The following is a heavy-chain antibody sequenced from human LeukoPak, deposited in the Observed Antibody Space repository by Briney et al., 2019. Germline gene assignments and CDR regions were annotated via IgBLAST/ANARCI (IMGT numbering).Heavy chain of an antibody. D-gene: IGHD5-18*01. V-gene: IGHV3-33*08. CDR2: IWYDGSNK. CDR1: GFTFSSYD. J-gene: IGHJ4*02. CDR3: ARVDTAMGSLDY. Sequence: PGGSLRLSCAASGFTFSSYDMHWVRQAPGKGLEGVAIIWYDGSNKNYVDSVKGRFTISRDNGKNTLYLQMNSLRAEDTAVYYCARVDTAMGSLDYWGQGILVTVSS.